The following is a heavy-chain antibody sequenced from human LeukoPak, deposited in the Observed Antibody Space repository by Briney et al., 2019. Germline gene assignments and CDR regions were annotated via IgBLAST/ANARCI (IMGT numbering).Heavy chain of an antibody. CDR2: ISSSGSTI. Sequence: GGSLRLSCAASGFTFSDYYMSWIRQAPGKGLEWASYISSSGSTIYYADSVKGRFTISRDNAKNSLYLQMNSLRAEDTAVYYCASGARHWDFDYWGQGTLVTVSS. D-gene: IGHD7-27*01. V-gene: IGHV3-11*01. CDR1: GFTFSDYY. CDR3: ASGARHWDFDY. J-gene: IGHJ4*02.